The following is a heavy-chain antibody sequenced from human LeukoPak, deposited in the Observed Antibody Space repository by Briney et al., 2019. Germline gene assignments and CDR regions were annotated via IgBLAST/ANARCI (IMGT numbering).Heavy chain of an antibody. CDR3: ARRTESHYRNFHQ. V-gene: IGHV3-23*01. CDR1: GFTFRSYA. J-gene: IGHJ4*02. D-gene: IGHD1-26*01. CDR2: ISGSGSNT. Sequence: GGSLRLSCAASGFTFRSYAMNWVRRAPGKGLEWVSGISGSGSNTYYADSVKGRLPISRDNSKNTLYLQVNRLRAEDTAVYYCARRTESHYRNFHQWGQGTLVTVSS.